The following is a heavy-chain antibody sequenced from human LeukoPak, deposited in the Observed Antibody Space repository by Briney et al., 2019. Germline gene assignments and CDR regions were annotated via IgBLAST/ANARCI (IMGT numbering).Heavy chain of an antibody. CDR2: ISAYNGNT. CDR1: GYTFTSYG. D-gene: IGHD3-10*01. Sequence: WASVKVSCKASGYTFTSYGISWVRQAPGQGLEWMGWISAYNGNTNYAQKLQGRVTMTTDTSTSTAYMELRSLRSDDTAVYYCARVLNYGSGSVTRDYYYYYYYMDVWGKGTTVTISS. V-gene: IGHV1-18*01. J-gene: IGHJ6*03. CDR3: ARVLNYGSGSVTRDYYYYYYYMDV.